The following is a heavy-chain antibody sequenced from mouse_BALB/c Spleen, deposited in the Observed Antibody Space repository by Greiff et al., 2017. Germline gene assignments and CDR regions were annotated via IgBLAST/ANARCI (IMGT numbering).Heavy chain of an antibody. V-gene: IGHV1S137*01. CDR2: ISTYYGDA. Sequence: VKLQESGAELVRPGVSVKISCKGSGYTFTDYAMHWVKQSHAKSLEWIGVISTYYGDASYNQKFKGKATMTVDKSSSTAYMELARLTSEDSAIYYCARDWDGIAYWGQGTLVTVSA. J-gene: IGHJ3*01. CDR3: ARDWDGIAY. CDR1: GYTFTDYA. D-gene: IGHD4-1*01.